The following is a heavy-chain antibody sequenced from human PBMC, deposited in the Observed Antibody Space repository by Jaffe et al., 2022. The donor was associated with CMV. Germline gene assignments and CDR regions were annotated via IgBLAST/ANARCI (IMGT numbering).Heavy chain of an antibody. V-gene: IGHV3-72*01. D-gene: IGHD1-7*01. CDR1: GFTFSDHY. CDR2: IRNKANSYTT. Sequence: EVQLVESGGGLVQPGGSLRLSCAASGFTFSDHYMDWVRQAPGKGLEWVGRIRNKANSYTTEYAASVKGRFTISRDDSKSSLYLQMNSLKTEDTAVYYCARVRLVEGTAVHRPLDYWGQGTLVTVSS. CDR3: ARVRLVEGTAVHRPLDY. J-gene: IGHJ4*02.